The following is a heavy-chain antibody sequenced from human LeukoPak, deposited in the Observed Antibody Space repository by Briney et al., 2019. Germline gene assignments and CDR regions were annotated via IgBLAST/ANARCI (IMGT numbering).Heavy chain of an antibody. CDR3: ARDIVVVGMDV. D-gene: IGHD2-2*01. CDR1: GGTFSSYA. J-gene: IGHJ6*04. Sequence: GASVKVSCKASGGTFSSYAISWVRQAPGQGLEWMGGIIPIFGTANYAQKFQGRVTITTDESTSTAYMELRSLRSDDTAVYYCARDIVVVGMDVWGKGTTVTVSS. CDR2: IIPIFGTA. V-gene: IGHV1-69*05.